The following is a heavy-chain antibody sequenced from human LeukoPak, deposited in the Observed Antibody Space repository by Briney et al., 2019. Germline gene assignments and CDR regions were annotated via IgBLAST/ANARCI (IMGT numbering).Heavy chain of an antibody. CDR1: GFTFSNYA. CDR2: ISGGGGST. Sequence: GGSLRLSCAASGFTFSNYAMTWVRQAPGKGLEWVSRISGGGGSTYYADSVKGRFTISRDNTKNTLYLQMNSLRAEDTAVYYCAKSRTTVVVTACDYWGQGTLVTVSS. J-gene: IGHJ4*02. V-gene: IGHV3-23*01. D-gene: IGHD2-21*02. CDR3: AKSRTTVVVTACDY.